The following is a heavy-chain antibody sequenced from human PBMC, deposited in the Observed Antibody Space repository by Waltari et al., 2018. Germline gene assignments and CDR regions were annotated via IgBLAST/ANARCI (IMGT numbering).Heavy chain of an antibody. D-gene: IGHD6-13*01. CDR3: ARDYSSSWSLFDY. CDR1: GGSISSSSYS. CDR2: IYYSGST. J-gene: IGHJ4*02. Sequence: QLQLQESGPGLVKPSETLSLTCTVSGGSISSSSYSWGWIRQPPGKGLEWIGSIYYSGSTYYNPSLKSRVTISVDTSKNQFSLKLSSVTAADTAVYYCARDYSSSWSLFDYWGQGTLVTVSS. V-gene: IGHV4-39*01.